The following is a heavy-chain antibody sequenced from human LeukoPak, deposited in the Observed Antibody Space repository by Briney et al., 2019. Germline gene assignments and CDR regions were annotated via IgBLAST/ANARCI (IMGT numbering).Heavy chain of an antibody. D-gene: IGHD6-13*01. CDR3: ATSFGPVIAAAGTGAD. CDR1: GFTFSSYA. Sequence: PGGSLRLSCGASGFTFSSYAMSWVRQAPGKGLEWVSVISGSGSSTYYADSVKGRFTISRDNSKNTLYLQMNSLRAEDTAVYYCATSFGPVIAAAGTGADWGQGTLVTVSS. V-gene: IGHV3-23*01. CDR2: ISGSGSST. J-gene: IGHJ4*02.